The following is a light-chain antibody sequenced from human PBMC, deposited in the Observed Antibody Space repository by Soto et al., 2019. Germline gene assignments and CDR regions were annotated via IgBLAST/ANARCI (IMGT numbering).Light chain of an antibody. V-gene: IGKV1-5*03. CDR2: KAS. Sequence: DIQMTQSPSTLSASVGDRVIITRRASESISNWLAWYQQKPGKAPNLLIYKASSLKSGVPLRFSGSGSGTEFTLSISSLQPDDFAVYYCQQYGSSLRTFGQGTKVDIK. J-gene: IGKJ1*01. CDR1: ESISNW. CDR3: QQYGSSLRT.